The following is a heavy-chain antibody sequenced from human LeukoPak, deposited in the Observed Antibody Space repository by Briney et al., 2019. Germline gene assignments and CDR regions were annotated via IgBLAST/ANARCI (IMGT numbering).Heavy chain of an antibody. Sequence: SETLSLTCAVYGGSFSGYYWSWIRQPPGKGLEWIGEINHSGSTNYNPSLKSRVTISVDTSKNQFSLKLSSVTAADTAVYYCARGISRRVAARPGRVGGVLNWFDPWGQGTLVTVSS. J-gene: IGHJ5*02. CDR3: ARGISRRVAARPGRVGGVLNWFDP. CDR2: INHSGST. V-gene: IGHV4-34*01. CDR1: GGSFSGYY. D-gene: IGHD6-6*01.